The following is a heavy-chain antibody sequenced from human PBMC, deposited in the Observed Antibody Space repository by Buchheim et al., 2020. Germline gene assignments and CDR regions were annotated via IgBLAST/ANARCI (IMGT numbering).Heavy chain of an antibody. CDR1: GGSFSGYY. D-gene: IGHD6-19*01. V-gene: IGHV4-34*01. Sequence: QVQLQQWGAGLLKPSETLSLTCAVYGGSFSGYYWSWIRQPPGKGLEWIGEINHSGSTNYNPSLKSRVTISVDKSKNQFSLKLSSVTAADTAVYYCARGSVAGSSIAFDIWGQGT. J-gene: IGHJ3*02. CDR2: INHSGST. CDR3: ARGSVAGSSIAFDI.